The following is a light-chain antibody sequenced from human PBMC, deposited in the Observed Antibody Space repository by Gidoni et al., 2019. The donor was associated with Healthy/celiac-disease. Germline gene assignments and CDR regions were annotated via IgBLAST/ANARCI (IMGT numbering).Light chain of an antibody. CDR1: SSDVGGYNY. CDR3: SSYSSSTHVV. Sequence: QPALTQPASVPGSPGHPITISCTGSSSDVGGYNYVSWYQQHPGKTPKLMIYDVSNRPSGVSNRFSGSKSGNTASLTISGLQAEDESDYYCSSYSSSTHVVFGGGTKLTVL. CDR2: DVS. V-gene: IGLV2-14*03. J-gene: IGLJ2*01.